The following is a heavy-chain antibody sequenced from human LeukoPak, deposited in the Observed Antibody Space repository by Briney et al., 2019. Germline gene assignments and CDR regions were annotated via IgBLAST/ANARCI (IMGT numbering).Heavy chain of an antibody. CDR1: GFTFSSYA. Sequence: GGSLRLSCAASGFTFSSYAMSWVRQAPGKGLEWVSAISGSGGSTYYADSVKGRFTISRDNSKNTLYLQMNSLRAEDTAVYYCAKFVFEWGYSYGSYYFDYWGQGTLVTVSS. D-gene: IGHD5-18*01. J-gene: IGHJ4*02. CDR2: ISGSGGST. V-gene: IGHV3-23*01. CDR3: AKFVFEWGYSYGSYYFDY.